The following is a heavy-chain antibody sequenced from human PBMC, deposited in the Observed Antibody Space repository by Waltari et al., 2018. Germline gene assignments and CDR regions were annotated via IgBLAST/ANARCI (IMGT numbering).Heavy chain of an antibody. V-gene: IGHV3-48*04. CDR2: IYSTGSTI. D-gene: IGHD5-12*01. Sequence: EAQLVESGGGLVQPGGSLRLSCAASGFTFSDFSVNWVRQAPGKGLEWVSYIYSTGSTIYYADSVKGRFTISRDNAQNSLYLQMNSLRADDTAVYYCARGYRKAFDIWGQGTMVTVSS. CDR1: GFTFSDFS. CDR3: ARGYRKAFDI. J-gene: IGHJ3*02.